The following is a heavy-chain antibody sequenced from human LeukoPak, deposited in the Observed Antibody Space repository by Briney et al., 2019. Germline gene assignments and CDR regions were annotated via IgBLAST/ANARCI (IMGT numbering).Heavy chain of an antibody. V-gene: IGHV3-21*04. CDR1: GFTFSSYA. Sequence: GRSLRLSCAASGFTFSSYAMHWVRQAPGKGLEWVSSISSSSSYIYYADSVKGRFTISRDNAKNSLYLQMNSLRAEDTAVYYCARYYYDSSGYYYFDYWGQGTLVTVSS. CDR3: ARYYYDSSGYYYFDY. CDR2: ISSSSSYI. J-gene: IGHJ4*02. D-gene: IGHD3-22*01.